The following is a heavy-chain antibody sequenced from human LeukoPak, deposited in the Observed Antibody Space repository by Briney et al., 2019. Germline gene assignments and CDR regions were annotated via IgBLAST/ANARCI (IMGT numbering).Heavy chain of an antibody. V-gene: IGHV4-34*01. J-gene: IGHJ4*02. CDR3: ARGLSGGALFDY. D-gene: IGHD2-15*01. CDR2: INHSGST. CDR1: GGSFSGYY. Sequence: SETLSLTCAVYGGSFSGYYWSWIRQPPGKGLEWIGEINHSGSTNYNPSLKSRVTISVDTSKNQSSLKLSSVTAADTAVYYCARGLSGGALFDYWGQGTLVTVSS.